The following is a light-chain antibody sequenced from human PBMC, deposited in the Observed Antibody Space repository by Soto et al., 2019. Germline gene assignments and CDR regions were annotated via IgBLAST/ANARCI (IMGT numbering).Light chain of an antibody. CDR1: NSNIGNNY. J-gene: IGLJ2*01. CDR2: DNN. Sequence: QSVLTQPPSVSAAPGQQVTISCSGSNSNIGNNYVSWYQQLPGTAPKLLIYDNNKRPSGIPDRFSGSKSGTSATLGITGLQTGDEADYYCGTWDSSLSDVVFGGGTKLTVL. CDR3: GTWDSSLSDVV. V-gene: IGLV1-51*01.